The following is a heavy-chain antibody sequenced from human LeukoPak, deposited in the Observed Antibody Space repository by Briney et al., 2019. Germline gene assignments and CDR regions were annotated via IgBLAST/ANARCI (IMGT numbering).Heavy chain of an antibody. J-gene: IGHJ6*02. Sequence: PGGSLRLSCAASGFTFSSYWMSWVRQAPGTGLKWVANIKQAGSEKYYVDSVKGRFTISRDNAKNSLYLQMNSLRAEDTAVYYCASLYGDHNYYYYGMDVWGQGTTVTVSS. V-gene: IGHV3-7*01. CDR2: IKQAGSEK. D-gene: IGHD4-17*01. CDR3: ASLYGDHNYYYYGMDV. CDR1: GFTFSSYW.